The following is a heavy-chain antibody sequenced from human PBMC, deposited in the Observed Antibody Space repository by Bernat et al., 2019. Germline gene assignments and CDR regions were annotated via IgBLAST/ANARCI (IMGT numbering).Heavy chain of an antibody. Sequence: EVQLVESGGGSVQPGRSLRLSCVASGFNFDDYAIHWIRQVPGMGLEWVSGISWNSDNIDYADSVKGRFTISRENAKNSGYLEMNSLGPRDTALYYCAKEGSKRGVAVSGPCDYWGQGTLVSVS. CDR3: AKEGSKRGVAVSGPCDY. CDR2: ISWNSDNI. J-gene: IGHJ4*02. D-gene: IGHD6-19*01. CDR1: GFNFDDYA. V-gene: IGHV3-9*01.